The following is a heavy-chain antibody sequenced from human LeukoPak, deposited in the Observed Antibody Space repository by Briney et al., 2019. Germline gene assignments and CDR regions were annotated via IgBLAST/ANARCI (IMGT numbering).Heavy chain of an antibody. CDR1: GFTFSDYW. Sequence: GGSLRLSCAASGFTFSDYWIHWVRQAPGKGLVWVSRINTDGSITNYADSVKGRFSISRDNAKNTLYLQMNSLRAEDTAVYYCIAAALFDYWGQGTLVTVSS. V-gene: IGHV3-74*01. D-gene: IGHD6-13*01. CDR3: IAAALFDY. CDR2: INTDGSIT. J-gene: IGHJ4*02.